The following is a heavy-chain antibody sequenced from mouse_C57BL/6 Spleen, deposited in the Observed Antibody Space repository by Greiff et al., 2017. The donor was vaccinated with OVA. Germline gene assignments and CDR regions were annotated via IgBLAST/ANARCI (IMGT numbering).Heavy chain of an antibody. J-gene: IGHJ3*01. Sequence: QVQLQQSGAELVMPGASVKLSCKASGYTFTSYWMHWVKQRPGQGLEWIGEIDPSDSYTNYNQKFKGKSTLTVDKSSSTAYMQLSSLTSEDSAVYYCARVGDGYYWFAYWGQGTLVTVSA. CDR1: GYTFTSYW. CDR3: ARVGDGYYWFAY. CDR2: IDPSDSYT. V-gene: IGHV1-69*01. D-gene: IGHD2-3*01.